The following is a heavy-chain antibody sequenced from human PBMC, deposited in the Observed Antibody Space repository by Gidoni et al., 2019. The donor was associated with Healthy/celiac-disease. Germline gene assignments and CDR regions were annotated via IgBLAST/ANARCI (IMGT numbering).Heavy chain of an antibody. CDR3: AKGHSSSWYFFSY. D-gene: IGHD6-13*01. J-gene: IGHJ4*02. V-gene: IGHV3-30*18. CDR1: GVTFSSYG. Sequence: QVQLVESGGGVVQPGRSLRLSCAASGVTFSSYGMHWVRQAPGKGLEWVAVISYDGSNKYYADSVKGRFTISRDNSKNTLYLQMNSLRAEDTAVYYCAKGHSSSWYFFSYWGQGTLVTVSS. CDR2: ISYDGSNK.